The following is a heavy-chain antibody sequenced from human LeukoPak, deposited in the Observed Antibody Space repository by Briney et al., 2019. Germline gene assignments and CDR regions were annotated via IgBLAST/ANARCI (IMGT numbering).Heavy chain of an antibody. CDR2: ISYDGSNK. CDR3: AKPLGPIPDDAFDI. CDR1: GFTFSSYA. Sequence: PGRSLRLSCAASGFTFSSYAMHWVRQAPGKGLEWVAVISYDGSNKYYADSVKGRFTISRDNSKNTLYLQMNSLRPDDTAVYYCAKPLGPIPDDAFDIWGQGTLVTVSS. V-gene: IGHV3-30-3*02. D-gene: IGHD1-26*01. J-gene: IGHJ3*02.